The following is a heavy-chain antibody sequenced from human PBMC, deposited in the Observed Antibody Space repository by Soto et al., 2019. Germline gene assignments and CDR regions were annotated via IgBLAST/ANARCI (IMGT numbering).Heavy chain of an antibody. J-gene: IGHJ4*02. CDR1: GYTFTSYD. D-gene: IGHD6-19*01. CDR3: ARVGRGTSGYFDY. Sequence: QVQLVQSGAEVKKPGASVKVSCKASGYTFTSYDIHWVRQAPGQGLEWMGWMNPNTGNAASAQKFQGRVTMTRNTSISTAYMQLSSLRSEDTAVYFCARVGRGTSGYFDYWGQGTLVTVPS. V-gene: IGHV1-8*01. CDR2: MNPNTGNA.